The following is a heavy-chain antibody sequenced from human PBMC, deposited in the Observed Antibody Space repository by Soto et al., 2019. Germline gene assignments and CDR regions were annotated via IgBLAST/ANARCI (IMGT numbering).Heavy chain of an antibody. Sequence: PWGSLRLSCSASGFTFSSFSMNWGRQTPGKGLEWVSSISSSSTDIYYTDSVKGRFTISRDNAKNSLYLQMNSLRAEDTAVYFCARDFSSGYYWNDYWGQGTLVTVSS. D-gene: IGHD3-22*01. CDR2: ISSSSTDI. CDR3: ARDFSSGYYWNDY. J-gene: IGHJ4*02. CDR1: GFTFSSFS. V-gene: IGHV3-21*01.